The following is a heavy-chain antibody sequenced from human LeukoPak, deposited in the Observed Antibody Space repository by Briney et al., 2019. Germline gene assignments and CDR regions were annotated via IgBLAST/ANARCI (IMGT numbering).Heavy chain of an antibody. V-gene: IGHV4-34*01. Sequence: SETLSPTCAVYGGSFSGYYWSWIRQPPGKGLEWIGEINHSGSTNYNPSLKSRVTISVDTSKNQFSLKLSSVTAADTAVYYCASSQNTSFDYWGQGTLVTVSS. CDR3: ASSQNTSFDY. J-gene: IGHJ4*02. D-gene: IGHD1/OR15-1a*01. CDR2: INHSGST. CDR1: GGSFSGYY.